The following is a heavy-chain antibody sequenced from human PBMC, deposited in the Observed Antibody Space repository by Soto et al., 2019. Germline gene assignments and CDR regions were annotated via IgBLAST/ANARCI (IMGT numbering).Heavy chain of an antibody. V-gene: IGHV4-31*02. CDR3: ARDLRGRGSGRFDP. J-gene: IGHJ5*02. Sequence: WTWIRQHPGKGLEWIGYIYYSGVTHYNPSLKSRVTISVDTSKNQFSLKLSSVTAADTAVYYCARDLRGRGSGRFDPWGQGTLVTVSS. D-gene: IGHD3-10*01. CDR2: IYYSGVT.